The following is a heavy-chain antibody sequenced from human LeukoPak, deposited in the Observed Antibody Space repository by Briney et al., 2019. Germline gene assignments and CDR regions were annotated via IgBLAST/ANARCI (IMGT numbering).Heavy chain of an antibody. CDR3: AREYYDSSGSKRSAFDI. V-gene: IGHV3-30-3*01. Sequence: GGSLRLSCAASGFTFSNYAMRWVRQAPGKGLEWVAVISYDGTNKYYADSVKGRFTISRDNSKNTLYLQMNSLRAEDTAVYYCAREYYDSSGSKRSAFDIWGQGTMVTVSS. D-gene: IGHD3-22*01. J-gene: IGHJ3*02. CDR2: ISYDGTNK. CDR1: GFTFSNYA.